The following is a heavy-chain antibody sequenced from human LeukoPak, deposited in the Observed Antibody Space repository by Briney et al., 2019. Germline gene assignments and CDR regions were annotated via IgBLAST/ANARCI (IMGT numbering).Heavy chain of an antibody. D-gene: IGHD2-8*02. V-gene: IGHV1-2*02. CDR2: INPKSGDT. CDR3: ARKNTGQLAY. J-gene: IGHJ4*02. CDR1: GYTFSDYY. Sequence: ASVKVSCKASGYTFSDYYMHWVRQAPGQGLEWMGWINPKSGDTKYAQKFQARVTMTRDTSITTTYIEVSRLSSDDTAVYYCARKNTGQLAYWGQEPLVTVS.